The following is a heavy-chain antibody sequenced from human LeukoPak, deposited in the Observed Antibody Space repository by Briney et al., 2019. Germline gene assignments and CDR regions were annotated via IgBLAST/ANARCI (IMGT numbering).Heavy chain of an antibody. CDR3: ASESVVGPPAY. CDR1: GFTVSSNY. V-gene: IGHV3-66*01. D-gene: IGHD2-15*01. Sequence: QPGGSLRLSCAASGFTVSSNYMSWVRQAPGKGLEWVSVIYSGGSTYYADSVKGRFTISRDNSKNTLYHQMTSLRAEDTAVYSCASESVVGPPAYWGQGTLVSVSS. CDR2: IYSGGST. J-gene: IGHJ4*02.